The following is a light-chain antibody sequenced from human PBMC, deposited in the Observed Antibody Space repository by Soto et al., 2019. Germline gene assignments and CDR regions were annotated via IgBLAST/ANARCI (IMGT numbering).Light chain of an antibody. CDR1: QSVSSGY. Sequence: EIGLTQSPGTLSLSPGERATLSCRASQSVSSGYLAWYQQKPGQAPRLLIYGASSRPTGIPDRFSGSGSGTDFTLTTSRLEPEDLAVYYCQQYGSSLWTVGQGTEVEIK. V-gene: IGKV3-20*01. CDR3: QQYGSSLWT. J-gene: IGKJ1*01. CDR2: GAS.